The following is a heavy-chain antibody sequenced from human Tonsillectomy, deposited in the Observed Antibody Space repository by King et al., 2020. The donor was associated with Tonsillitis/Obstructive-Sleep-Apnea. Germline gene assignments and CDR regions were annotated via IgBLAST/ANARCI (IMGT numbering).Heavy chain of an antibody. D-gene: IGHD1-26*01. CDR2: IYYSGST. V-gene: IGHV4-39*01. CDR3: ATLVGAAPSWYFDL. Sequence: QLQESGPGLVKPSETLSLTCTVSSASISSSSYYWSWIRQPPGKGLEWIGSIYYSGSTYYNPSLKSRVTISVDTSKNQFSLNVNSVTAADTAVYYCATLVGAAPSWYFDLWGRGTLVTVSS. J-gene: IGHJ2*01. CDR1: SASISSSSYY.